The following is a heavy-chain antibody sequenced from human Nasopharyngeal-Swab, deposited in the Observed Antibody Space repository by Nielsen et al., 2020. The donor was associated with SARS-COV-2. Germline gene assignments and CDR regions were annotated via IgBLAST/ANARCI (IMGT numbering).Heavy chain of an antibody. CDR2: IAHDASNE. Sequence: WIRQPRGTGLEWVAFIAHDASNEYYGDSVKGRFTISRDSSKNTLYLHMDSLRGEDTAVYYCARDAPAHYGAFYWGRGTLVTVSS. CDR3: ARDAPAHYGAFY. J-gene: IGHJ4*02. D-gene: IGHD4-17*01. V-gene: IGHV3-30*04.